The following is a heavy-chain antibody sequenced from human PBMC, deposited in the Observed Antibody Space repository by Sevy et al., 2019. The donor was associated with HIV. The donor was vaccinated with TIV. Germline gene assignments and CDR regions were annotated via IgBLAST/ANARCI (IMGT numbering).Heavy chain of an antibody. J-gene: IGHJ4*02. Sequence: SETLSPTCTVSGGSISSYYWSWIRQPAGKGLEWIGRIYPSGITNYNPSLKSRVTMSVDTSKNQFSLNLSSVTAADTAVYYCARGWCRSASCYYDYWGQGTLVTVSS. CDR3: ARGWCRSASCYYDY. CDR1: GGSISSYY. CDR2: IYPSGIT. V-gene: IGHV4-4*07. D-gene: IGHD2-2*01.